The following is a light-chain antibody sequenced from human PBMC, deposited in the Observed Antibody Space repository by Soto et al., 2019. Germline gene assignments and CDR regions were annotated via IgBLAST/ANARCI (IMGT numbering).Light chain of an antibody. Sequence: DVRMTQSPSSLTAFFGDRVTISCLACQDIMKSLAWYQQRPGGIPNVLIYAASTLRPGVPSRFSGSGSGTNFTLTISGLRPEDVATYYCQNYRYAPATFGQGTKVE. CDR3: QNYRYAPAT. J-gene: IGKJ1*01. CDR1: QDIMKS. V-gene: IGKV1-27*01. CDR2: AAS.